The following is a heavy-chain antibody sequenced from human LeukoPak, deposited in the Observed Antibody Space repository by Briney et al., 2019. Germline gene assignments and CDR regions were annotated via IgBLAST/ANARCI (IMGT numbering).Heavy chain of an antibody. CDR2: IIPIFGTA. CDR1: GGTFSSYA. V-gene: IGHV1-69*01. J-gene: IGHJ4*02. CDR3: ARDGAMVRGVIDY. Sequence: SVKVSCKASGGTFSSYAISWVRQAPGQGLEWMGGIIPIFGTANYAQKFQGRVTITADESTSTAYMELSSLRSEYTAVYYCARDGAMVRGVIDYWGQGTLVTVSS. D-gene: IGHD3-10*01.